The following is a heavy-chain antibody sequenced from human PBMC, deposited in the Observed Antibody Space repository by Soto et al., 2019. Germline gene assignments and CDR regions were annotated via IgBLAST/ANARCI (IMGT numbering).Heavy chain of an antibody. CDR1: GFTFWIYA. CDR3: AKGSVAARPRAWCLDYYYSGMDV. Sequence: AACGFTFWIYAISWFRQATGKGLEWVSAISGSGGSTYYADSVKGRFTISRDNSKNTLYLQMNSLRAEDTAVYYCAKGSVAARPRAWCLDYYYSGMDVWGQRPTVTVSS. CDR2: ISGSGGST. V-gene: IGHV3-23*01. J-gene: IGHJ6*02. D-gene: IGHD6-6*01.